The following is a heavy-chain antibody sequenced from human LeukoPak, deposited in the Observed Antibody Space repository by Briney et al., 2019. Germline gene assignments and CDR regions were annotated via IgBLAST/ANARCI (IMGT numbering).Heavy chain of an antibody. CDR3: ASPDRIAARRDYAFDV. CDR2: IYYSGST. V-gene: IGHV4-39*01. D-gene: IGHD6-6*01. J-gene: IGHJ3*01. Sequence: SETLSLTCTVSGGSISSSSYYWGWIRQPPGKGLEWIGSIYYSGSTYYNPSLKSRVTISVDTSKNQFSLKLSSVTAADTAVYYCASPDRIAARRDYAFDVWGRGTMVTVSS. CDR1: GGSISSSSYY.